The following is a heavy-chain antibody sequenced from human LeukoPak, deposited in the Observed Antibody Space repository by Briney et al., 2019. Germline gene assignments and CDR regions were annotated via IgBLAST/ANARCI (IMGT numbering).Heavy chain of an antibody. J-gene: IGHJ4*02. CDR2: IYPGDSRT. CDR3: ARHLSGVTSCPNY. D-gene: IGHD2-2*01. CDR1: GYSFPSYW. Sequence: GESLKISCKGSGYSFPSYWIAWVRQMPGKGLGYMGIIYPGDSRTTYSPSFQGQVTISVDKSINTAYLQWSSLKASDSALYYCARHLSGVTSCPNYWGQGTLVTVSS. V-gene: IGHV5-51*01.